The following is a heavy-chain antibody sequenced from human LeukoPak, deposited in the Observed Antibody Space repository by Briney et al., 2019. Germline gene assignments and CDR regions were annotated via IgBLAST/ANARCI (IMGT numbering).Heavy chain of an antibody. V-gene: IGHV1-69*04. D-gene: IGHD2-2*01. CDR2: IIPIFGIA. CDR3: AREDIVVVPAAIPIFNWFDP. J-gene: IGHJ5*02. CDR1: GGTFSSYA. Sequence: ASVNVSCKASGGTFSSYAISWVRQAPGQGLEWMGRIIPIFGIANYAQKFQGRVTITADKSTSTAYMELSSLRSEDTAVYYCAREDIVVVPAAIPIFNWFDPWGQGTLVTVSS.